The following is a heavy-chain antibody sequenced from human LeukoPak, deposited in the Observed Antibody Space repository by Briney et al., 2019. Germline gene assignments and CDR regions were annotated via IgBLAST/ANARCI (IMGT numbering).Heavy chain of an antibody. Sequence: GASVKVSRKASGYTLTNYALNWVRQAPGQGLEWMGWINTNTGNPTYAQGFTGRFVFSLDTSVNTAYSQISSLKAEDTAIYYCARVQGYCSTTSCYPHYWGQGTLVTVSS. CDR3: ARVQGYCSTTSCYPHY. J-gene: IGHJ4*02. CDR2: INTNTGNP. V-gene: IGHV7-4-1*02. D-gene: IGHD2-2*01. CDR1: GYTLTNYA.